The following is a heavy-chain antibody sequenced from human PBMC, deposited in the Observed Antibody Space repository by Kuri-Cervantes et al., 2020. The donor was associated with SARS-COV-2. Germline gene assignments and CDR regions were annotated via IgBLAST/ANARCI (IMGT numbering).Heavy chain of an antibody. CDR2: ISYDGSNK. CDR1: GFTFSSYA. Sequence: LKLSCAASGFTFSSYAMHWVRQAPGKGLEWVSVISYDGSNKYYADSVKGRFTISRDNSKNTLYLQMNSLRAEDTAVYYCAKLIWGSYYYYMDVWGKGTTVTVSS. J-gene: IGHJ6*03. CDR3: AKLIWGSYYYYMDV. D-gene: IGHD7-27*01. V-gene: IGHV3-30-3*02.